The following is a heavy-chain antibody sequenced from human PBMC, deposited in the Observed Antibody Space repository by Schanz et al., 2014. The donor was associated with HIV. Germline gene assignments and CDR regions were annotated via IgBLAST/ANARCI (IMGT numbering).Heavy chain of an antibody. D-gene: IGHD4-17*01. Sequence: EVQLLESGGGLVKPGGSLRLSCAASGFTFSIYTLTWVRQAPGKGLEWVSSISSSSTYIHYADSMKGRLTIPRDNAKNSVDLQMNSLRVEDTAVYYCARDRDDYGDYAYWGQGTLVTVSS. J-gene: IGHJ4*02. CDR1: GFTFSIYT. CDR2: ISSSSTYI. V-gene: IGHV3-21*01. CDR3: ARDRDDYGDYAY.